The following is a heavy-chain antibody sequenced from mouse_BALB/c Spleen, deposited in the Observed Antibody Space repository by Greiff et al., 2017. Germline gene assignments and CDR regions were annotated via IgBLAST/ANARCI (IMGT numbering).Heavy chain of an antibody. CDR3: GRENCGSLFDY. J-gene: IGHJ2*01. Sequence: LVKTGASVKISCKASGYSFTGYYMHWVKQSHGKSLEWSGYISCYNGATSYNQKFKGKATFTVDTSSSTAYMQFNSLTSEDSAVYYCGRENCGSLFDYWGQGTTLTVSS. V-gene: IGHV1S34*01. D-gene: IGHD1-1*02. CDR1: GYSFTGYY. CDR2: ISCYNGAT.